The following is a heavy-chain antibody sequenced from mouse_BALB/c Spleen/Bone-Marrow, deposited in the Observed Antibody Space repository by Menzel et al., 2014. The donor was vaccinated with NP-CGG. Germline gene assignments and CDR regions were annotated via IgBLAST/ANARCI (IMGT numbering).Heavy chain of an antibody. CDR2: VYPGNGDT. CDR3: ARSGYGNYAWFPY. Sequence: QVQLQQSGAELVKPGASVMMSCKASGYTFTSYNIHWVRQTPGLGLEWIGAVYPGNGDTSYNKRFKGKATLTADKSSNTACISFSNLTSEDSPVYFCARSGYGNYAWFPYWGQGTLVTVSA. D-gene: IGHD2-10*02. CDR1: GYTFTSYN. V-gene: IGHV1-12*01. J-gene: IGHJ3*01.